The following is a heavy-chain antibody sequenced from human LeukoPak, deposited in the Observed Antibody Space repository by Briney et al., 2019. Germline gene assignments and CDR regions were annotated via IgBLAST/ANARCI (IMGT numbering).Heavy chain of an antibody. CDR2: IKQDGSEK. J-gene: IGHJ4*02. D-gene: IGHD6-6*01. V-gene: IGHV3-7*01. Sequence: GGSLRLSCAASGFTFSGYWMSWVRQAPGKRPEWVANIKQDGSEKYYVDSVKGRFTISRDNAKNSLYLQMNSLRAEDTAVYYCARFSSGAYYYFDCWGQGTLVTVPS. CDR3: ARFSSGAYYYFDC. CDR1: GFTFSGYW.